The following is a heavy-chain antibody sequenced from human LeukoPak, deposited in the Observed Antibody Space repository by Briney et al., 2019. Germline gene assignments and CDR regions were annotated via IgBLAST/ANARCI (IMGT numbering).Heavy chain of an antibody. V-gene: IGHV4-34*01. Sequence: SETLSLTCAVYGGSFSVYYWSWIRQPPGKGLEWIGEINHSGSTNYNPSLKSRVTISVDTSKNQFSLKLSSVTAADTAVYYCARDPYYDSSGYYGKVHPRHPSSRNWFDPWGQGTLVTVSS. CDR3: ARDPYYDSSGYYGKVHPRHPSSRNWFDP. J-gene: IGHJ5*02. D-gene: IGHD3-22*01. CDR2: INHSGST. CDR1: GGSFSVYY.